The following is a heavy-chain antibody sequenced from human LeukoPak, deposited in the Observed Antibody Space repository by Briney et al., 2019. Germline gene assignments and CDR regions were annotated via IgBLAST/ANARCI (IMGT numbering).Heavy chain of an antibody. CDR3: ARGSGILLNYYYYGMDV. J-gene: IGHJ6*02. Sequence: SETLSLTCTVSGGSISSSSYYWGWIRQPPGKGLEWIGSIYYSGSTYYNPSLKSRVTISVDTSKNQFSLKLSSVTAADTAVYYCARGSGILLNYYYYGMDVWGQGTTVTVSS. CDR1: GGSISSSSYY. V-gene: IGHV4-39*01. CDR2: IYYSGST. D-gene: IGHD3-10*01.